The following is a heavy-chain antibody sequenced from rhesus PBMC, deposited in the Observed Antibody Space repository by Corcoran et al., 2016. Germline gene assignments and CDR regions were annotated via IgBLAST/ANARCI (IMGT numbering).Heavy chain of an antibody. CDR1: GGSISGYY. D-gene: IGHD4-23*01. CDR3: ARSSNYEGDY. V-gene: IGHV4-165*02. CDR2: IGGSSGRT. Sequence: QVQLQESGPGLVKPSETLSLTCAVSGGSISGYYWNWIRHPPGKGLGWLGYIGGSSGRTTYNPTLKSRVTSSTDTSKNQFSLKLSSVTAADTAVYYCARSSNYEGDYWGQGVLVTVSS. J-gene: IGHJ4*01.